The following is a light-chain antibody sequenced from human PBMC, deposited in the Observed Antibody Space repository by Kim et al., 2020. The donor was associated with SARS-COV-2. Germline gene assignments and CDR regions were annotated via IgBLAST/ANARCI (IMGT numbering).Light chain of an antibody. J-gene: IGLJ1*01. CDR3: QSYDNSLSGYV. CDR2: GNN. Sequence: GGTISCTGSSSNIGAGYDVHWYQQLPGTAPKLLIYGNNNRPSGVPDRFSGSKSGTSASLAITGLQAEDGADYYCQSYDNSLSGYVFGTGTKVTVL. CDR1: SSNIGAGYD. V-gene: IGLV1-40*01.